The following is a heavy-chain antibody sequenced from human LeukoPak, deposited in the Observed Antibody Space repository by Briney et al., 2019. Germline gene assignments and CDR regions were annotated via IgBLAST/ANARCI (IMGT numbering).Heavy chain of an antibody. J-gene: IGHJ4*02. CDR3: ARHADYGGYLDY. Sequence: SETLSLTCTVSGGSISSYFWSWIRQPPGKGLEWIGYIYYSGSTNYNPSLKSRVTVSVDTSKSQFSLRLTSVTAADTAVYYCARHADYGGYLDYWGQGTLVTVSS. CDR2: IYYSGST. CDR1: GGSISSYF. D-gene: IGHD4-23*01. V-gene: IGHV4-59*08.